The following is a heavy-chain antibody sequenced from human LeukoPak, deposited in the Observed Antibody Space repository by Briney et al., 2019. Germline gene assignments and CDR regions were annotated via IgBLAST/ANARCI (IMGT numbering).Heavy chain of an antibody. V-gene: IGHV4-59*01. D-gene: IGHD6-19*01. CDR2: IYYSGIS. Sequence: NSSETLSLTCTVSGGSISTYYWSWIRQSPGKGLEWIGYIYYSGISNHNPSLNSRVTISVDTSNNQFSLKFRSVTAADTAVYYCAREAVAGQHFDYWGQGALVTVSS. CDR3: AREAVAGQHFDY. CDR1: GGSISTYY. J-gene: IGHJ4*02.